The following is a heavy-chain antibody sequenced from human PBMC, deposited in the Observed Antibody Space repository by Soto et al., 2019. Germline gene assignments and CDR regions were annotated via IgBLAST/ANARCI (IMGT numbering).Heavy chain of an antibody. V-gene: IGHV3-33*03. Sequence: QVQLVESGGGVVQPGRSLTLSCAASGFTFSSFAMHWVRQAPGKGLEWVAVMWYDGSNIYYADPVKGRFTISRDNSKNTLYLQMNSLRAEDTAVYYCAKSRYSSGWDPFDYWGQGTLVTVSS. CDR2: MWYDGSNI. CDR1: GFTFSSFA. J-gene: IGHJ4*02. D-gene: IGHD6-19*01. CDR3: AKSRYSSGWDPFDY.